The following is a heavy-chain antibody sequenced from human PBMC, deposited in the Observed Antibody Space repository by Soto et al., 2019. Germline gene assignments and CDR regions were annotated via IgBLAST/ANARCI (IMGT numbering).Heavy chain of an antibody. J-gene: IGHJ6*02. CDR3: ASSSSGWSFTLQYYYGMDV. D-gene: IGHD6-6*01. V-gene: IGHV4-30-4*01. CDR2: IYYSGST. Sequence: QVQLQESGPGLVKLSQTLSLTCTVSGGSISSGDYYWSWIRQPPGKGLEWIGYIYYSGSTYYNPSLKSRVTISVDTSKNQFSLKLSSVTAADTAVYYCASSSSGWSFTLQYYYGMDVWGQGTTVTVSS. CDR1: GGSISSGDYY.